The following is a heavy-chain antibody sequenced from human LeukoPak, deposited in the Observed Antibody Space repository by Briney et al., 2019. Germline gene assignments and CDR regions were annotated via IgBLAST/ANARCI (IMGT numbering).Heavy chain of an antibody. Sequence: GGSLRLSCAASGFTFSSYAMSWVRQAPGKGLEWVSAISGSGGSTYYADSVKGRFTISRDNSKNTLYLQMNSLRAEDTAVYYCAKVLTPQYYYYYYMDDWGKGTTVTVSS. CDR3: AKVLTPQYYYYYYMDD. V-gene: IGHV3-23*01. J-gene: IGHJ6*03. CDR2: ISGSGGST. CDR1: GFTFSSYA.